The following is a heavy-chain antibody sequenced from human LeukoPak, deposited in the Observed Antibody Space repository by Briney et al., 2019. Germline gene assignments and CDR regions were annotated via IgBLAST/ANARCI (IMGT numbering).Heavy chain of an antibody. CDR2: ISSSSSVL. J-gene: IGHJ4*02. CDR3: VRDIPEGFFDS. Sequence: GGSLRLSCAASGFTFSTYNMNWVRQAPGKGLEWVSYISSSSSVLYYSDSVKGRFTISRDNAKNSLYLQMNSLRDVDTAVYYCVRDIPEGFFDSWGQGTLVTVSS. D-gene: IGHD1-14*01. V-gene: IGHV3-48*02. CDR1: GFTFSTYN.